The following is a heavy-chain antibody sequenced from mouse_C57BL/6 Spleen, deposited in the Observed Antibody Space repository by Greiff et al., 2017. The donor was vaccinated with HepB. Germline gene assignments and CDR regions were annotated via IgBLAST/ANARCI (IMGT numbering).Heavy chain of an antibody. Sequence: VQLQQPGAELVMPGASVKLSCKASGYTFTSYWMHWVKQRPGQGLEWIGEIDPSDSYTNYNQKFKGKSTLTVDKSSSTAYMQLSSLTSEDSAVYECATQGGYGYDAWFAYWGQGTLVTVSA. CDR3: ATQGGYGYDAWFAY. CDR1: GYTFTSYW. D-gene: IGHD2-2*01. CDR2: IDPSDSYT. V-gene: IGHV1-69*01. J-gene: IGHJ3*01.